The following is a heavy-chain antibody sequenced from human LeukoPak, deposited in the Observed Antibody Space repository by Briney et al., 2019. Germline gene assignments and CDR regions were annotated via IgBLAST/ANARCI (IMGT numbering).Heavy chain of an antibody. V-gene: IGHV4-4*02. D-gene: IGHD2-8*01. CDR2: ISLTGLT. J-gene: IGHJ4*02. CDR3: SRENGAFSPFGY. Sequence: SETLSLTCGVSGGFISNTNWWSWVRQPPGQGLEWIGEISLTGLTHYNPSLESRVTVSLDKSKNQLSLNLTSVTAADTAVYYCSRENGAFSPFGYWGQGTLVTVLS. CDR1: GGFISNTNW.